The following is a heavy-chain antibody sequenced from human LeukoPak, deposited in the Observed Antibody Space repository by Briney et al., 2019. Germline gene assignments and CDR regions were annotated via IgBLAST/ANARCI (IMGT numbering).Heavy chain of an antibody. V-gene: IGHV3-23*01. J-gene: IGHJ3*02. CDR3: AKDPGLDAFDI. CDR1: GFTFSSYA. D-gene: IGHD3-22*01. CDR2: NRGGGSGT. Sequence: PGGSLRLSCAASGFTFSSYAMSWVRQAPGKGLEWVSANRGGGSGTHYADSVKGRFTISRDSSNNTLSLQMNSLRAEDTAVYFCAKDPGLDAFDIWGQGTMVTVSS.